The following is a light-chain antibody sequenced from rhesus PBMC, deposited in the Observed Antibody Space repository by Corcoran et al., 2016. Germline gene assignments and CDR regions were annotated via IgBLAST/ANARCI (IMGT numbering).Light chain of an antibody. Sequence: DIQMTQSPSSLSASVGDRVTITCQASQGISNWLAWYQQKPGKAPKLLIYAASRLQSGGPSRFSGSGSGTEFTLTISSLQPEDFATYYCQQHNSNPYSFGQGTKVEIK. CDR1: QGISNW. CDR3: QQHNSNPYS. V-gene: IGKV1-33*02. CDR2: AAS. J-gene: IGKJ2*01.